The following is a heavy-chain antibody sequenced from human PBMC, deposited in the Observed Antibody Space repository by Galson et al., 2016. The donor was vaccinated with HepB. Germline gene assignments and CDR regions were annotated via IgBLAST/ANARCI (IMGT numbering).Heavy chain of an antibody. Sequence: SVKVSCKASGYTFTTYAIHWVRQAPGQGLEWMGWISAGNGYTKYSQRFQGRVTFTTDTSATTAYMELSSLGSEDTAVCYWARGSGEGGYWGQGTLVTVSS. V-gene: IGHV1-3*01. D-gene: IGHD3-16*01. J-gene: IGHJ4*02. CDR1: GYTFTTYA. CDR2: ISAGNGYT. CDR3: ARGSGEGGY.